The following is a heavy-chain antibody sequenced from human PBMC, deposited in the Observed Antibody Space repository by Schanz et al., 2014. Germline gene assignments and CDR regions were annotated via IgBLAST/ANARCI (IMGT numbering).Heavy chain of an antibody. CDR2: MYINSGST. D-gene: IGHD5-12*01. V-gene: IGHV3-53*01. CDR3: ARDGGRDGYNLAFDV. J-gene: IGHJ3*01. Sequence: ESGGCLIQPGGSLRLSCAVSGFTVNTNYMSWVRQAPGKGLEWISSMYINSGSTQYADSVKGRFIISRDSSKNTLFLQMNSLRAEDTAVYFCARDGGRDGYNLAFDVWGQGTLVTVSS. CDR1: GFTVNTNY.